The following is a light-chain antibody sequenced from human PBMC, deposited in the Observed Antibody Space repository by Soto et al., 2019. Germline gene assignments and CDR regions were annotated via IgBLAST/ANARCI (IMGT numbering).Light chain of an antibody. J-gene: IGKJ1*01. CDR2: GAS. V-gene: IGKV3-15*01. CDR1: QSVSSN. Sequence: LTQSPATLSLTPGQGASLSCRASQSVSSNLAWYQQKPGQAPRLLIYGASTRATGIPARFSGSGSGTEFTLTISSLQSEDFAVYYCQQYNNWPPWTFGQGTKVDI. CDR3: QQYNNWPPWT.